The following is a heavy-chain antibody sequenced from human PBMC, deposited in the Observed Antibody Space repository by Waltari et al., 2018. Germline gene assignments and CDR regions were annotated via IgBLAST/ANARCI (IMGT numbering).Heavy chain of an antibody. J-gene: IGHJ5*02. V-gene: IGHV1-69*01. CDR1: GGAFSSYS. Sequence: QVQLVQSGAEVKKPGSSLKVSCQASGGAFSSYSTGWVWQSPGQGLEWVGGIIPIFGTANSAQKCQVRVTITADESTSTAYMELSSLRSEDTAVYYCARDISEQLATWFDPWGQGTLVTVSS. D-gene: IGHD6-13*01. CDR2: IIPIFGTA. CDR3: ARDISEQLATWFDP.